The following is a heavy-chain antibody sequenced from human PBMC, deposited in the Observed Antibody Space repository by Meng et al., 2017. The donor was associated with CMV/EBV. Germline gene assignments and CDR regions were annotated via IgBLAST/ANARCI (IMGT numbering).Heavy chain of an antibody. CDR3: AKGRSIEAPGTRYFDC. V-gene: IGHV3-23*01. Sequence: GGSLRLSCAASGFTFSSYGMHWVRQAPGKGLEWVSIISDSGGITYYADSVEGRFTISRDNSKNTLYLQMNSLRAEDTAVYYCAKGRSIEAPGTRYFDCWGQGTLVTVSS. D-gene: IGHD6-13*01. CDR1: GFTFSSYG. J-gene: IGHJ4*02. CDR2: ISDSGGIT.